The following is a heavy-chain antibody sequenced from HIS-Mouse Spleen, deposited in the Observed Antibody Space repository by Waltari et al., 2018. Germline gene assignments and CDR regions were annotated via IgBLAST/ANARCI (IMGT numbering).Heavy chain of an antibody. CDR3: ARAPTGFLEWFDAFDI. V-gene: IGHV4-39*07. CDR2: IYYSGST. CDR1: GASISSRSYY. D-gene: IGHD3-3*01. J-gene: IGHJ3*02. Sequence: QLQLQESGPGLAKPSETLSLTCTVSGASISSRSYYWVWLRHPPGKGLEWIGSIYYSGSTYYNPSLKSRVTISVDTSKNQFSLKLSSVTAADTAVYYCARAPTGFLEWFDAFDIWGQGTMVTVSS.